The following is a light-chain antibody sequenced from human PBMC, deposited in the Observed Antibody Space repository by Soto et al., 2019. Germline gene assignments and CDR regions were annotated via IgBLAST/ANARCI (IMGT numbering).Light chain of an antibody. CDR1: QSVSSSY. CDR2: GAS. CDR3: QQYGSSSWT. Sequence: EIVLTQSPGTLSLSPGERATLSCRASQSVSSSYLAWYQQKPGQAPRLLIYGASSRATGIPDRFSGSGSETDFTLTISRLEPEDFAVYYCQQYGSSSWTFGQRTKVEIK. J-gene: IGKJ1*01. V-gene: IGKV3-20*01.